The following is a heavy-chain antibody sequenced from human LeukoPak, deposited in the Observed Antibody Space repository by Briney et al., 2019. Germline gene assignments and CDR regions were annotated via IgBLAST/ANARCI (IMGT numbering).Heavy chain of an antibody. D-gene: IGHD6-13*01. Sequence: GGSLRLSCAASGFTFSSYWMSWVRQAPGKGLVRVANIKQDGSEKYYVDSVKGRFTISRDNAKNSLYLQMNSLRAEDTAVYYCARDLVGSWYYFDYWGQGTLVTVSS. CDR2: IKQDGSEK. J-gene: IGHJ4*02. V-gene: IGHV3-7*01. CDR1: GFTFSSYW. CDR3: ARDLVGSWYYFDY.